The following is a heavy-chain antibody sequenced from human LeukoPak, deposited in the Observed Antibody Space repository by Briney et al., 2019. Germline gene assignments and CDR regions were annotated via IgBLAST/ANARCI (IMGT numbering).Heavy chain of an antibody. CDR2: ISASGGST. CDR3: AKVMKGSERLTMVRGVIIKTAGLYYMDV. CDR1: GFTLSSYA. J-gene: IGHJ6*03. Sequence: GGSLRLSCAASGFTLSSYAMSWVRQAPGKGLEWVSSISASGGSTNYADSMKGRFTISRDNSKNTVYLQMNSLRAEDTAVYYCAKVMKGSERLTMVRGVIIKTAGLYYMDVWGKGTTVTVSS. D-gene: IGHD3-10*01. V-gene: IGHV3-23*01.